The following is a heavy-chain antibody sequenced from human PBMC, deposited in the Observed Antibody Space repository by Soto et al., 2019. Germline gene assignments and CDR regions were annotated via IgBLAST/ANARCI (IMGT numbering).Heavy chain of an antibody. Sequence: ASVKVSCKASGYTFTSYYMHWVRQAPGQGLEWMGIINPSGGSTSYAQKFQGRVTMTRDTSTSTVYMELNSLRSEDTAVYYCARGLRFLEWLLSSDYYYYGMDVWGQGTTVTAP. CDR2: INPSGGST. D-gene: IGHD3-3*01. CDR3: ARGLRFLEWLLSSDYYYYGMDV. J-gene: IGHJ6*02. CDR1: GYTFTSYY. V-gene: IGHV1-46*01.